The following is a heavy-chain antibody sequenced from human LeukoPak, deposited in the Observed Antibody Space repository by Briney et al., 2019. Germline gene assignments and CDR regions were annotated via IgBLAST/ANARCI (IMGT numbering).Heavy chain of an antibody. CDR3: AKEAYDSSATIDY. J-gene: IGHJ4*02. CDR2: ISWNSGSI. Sequence: GGSLRLSCAASGFTFSSYWISWVRQAPGKGLEWVSGISWNSGSIGYADSVKGRFTISRDNAKNSLYLQMNSLRAEDTALYYCAKEAYDSSATIDYWGQGTLVTVSS. CDR1: GFTFSSYW. D-gene: IGHD3-22*01. V-gene: IGHV3-9*01.